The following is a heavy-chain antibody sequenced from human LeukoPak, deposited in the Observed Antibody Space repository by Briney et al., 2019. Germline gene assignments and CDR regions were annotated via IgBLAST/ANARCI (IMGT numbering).Heavy chain of an antibody. D-gene: IGHD4-23*01. Sequence: SQTLSLTCTVSGGSISSGGYYWSWIRQHPGKGLEWIGYIYYSGSTYYNPSLKSRVTISVDTSKNQFSLKLSSVTAADTAVYYCARHRPHYGGNSVSYYYYYGMDVWGQGTTVTVSS. CDR3: ARHRPHYGGNSVSYYYYYGMDV. CDR2: IYYSGST. J-gene: IGHJ6*02. CDR1: GGSISSGGYY. V-gene: IGHV4-31*03.